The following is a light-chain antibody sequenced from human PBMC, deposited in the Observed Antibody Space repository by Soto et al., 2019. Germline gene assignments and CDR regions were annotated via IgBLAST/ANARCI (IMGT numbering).Light chain of an antibody. V-gene: IGLV2-8*01. CDR3: SSSAGSNNVVV. J-gene: IGLJ2*01. CDR2: DVN. CDR1: SSDIGGYNS. Sequence: QSVLTQPPSASGSPGQSVTISCTGTSSDIGGYNSVSWYQQHPGKAPKLMIYDVNKRPSGVPDRFSGSKSGNTASLTVSGLQAEDEADYFCSSSAGSNNVVVFGGGTQLTVL.